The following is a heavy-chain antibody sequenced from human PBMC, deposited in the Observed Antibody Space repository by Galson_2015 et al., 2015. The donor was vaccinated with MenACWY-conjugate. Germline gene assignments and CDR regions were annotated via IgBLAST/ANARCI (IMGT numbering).Heavy chain of an antibody. Sequence: SLKLSCAASGFTFSTYWMHWVRQAPGKGLVWVSRINNDGSSTNYADSVKGRFTISRDNAKNTLYLQMNSLRAEDTALYYCARDNAAAPDLFDSWGQGTRVTVSS. V-gene: IGHV3-74*01. D-gene: IGHD6-25*01. CDR3: ARDNAAAPDLFDS. CDR2: INNDGSST. CDR1: GFTFSTYW. J-gene: IGHJ4*02.